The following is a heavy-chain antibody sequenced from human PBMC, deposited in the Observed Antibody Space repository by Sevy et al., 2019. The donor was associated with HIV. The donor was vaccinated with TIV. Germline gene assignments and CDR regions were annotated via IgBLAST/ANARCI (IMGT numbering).Heavy chain of an antibody. CDR3: ARGAKAAGYYYYGMDV. D-gene: IGHD6-13*01. J-gene: IGHJ6*02. V-gene: IGHV3-48*03. CDR1: GFTFSSYD. CDR2: ISSSGSSI. Sequence: GGSLRLSCTASGFTFSSYDMNWVRQAPGKGLEWVSKISSSGSSIYYADSVKGRFTISRDNAKNSLNLQMNSLRAEDTAVYYCARGAKAAGYYYYGMDVWGQGTTVTVSS.